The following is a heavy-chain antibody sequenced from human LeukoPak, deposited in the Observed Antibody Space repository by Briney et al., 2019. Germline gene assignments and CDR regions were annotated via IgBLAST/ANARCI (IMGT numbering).Heavy chain of an antibody. CDR3: ARVGFHSGSSD. D-gene: IGHD1-26*01. J-gene: IGHJ4*02. CDR1: GDSIISGNYF. V-gene: IGHV4-31*03. CDR2: IYFSGST. Sequence: PSQSLSLTCTVSGDSIISGNYFWSWIRQHPGKGLEWIGYIYFSGSTYYNPSLKSRVTISVDTPKNQFSLKVTSVTAADTAVYYCARVGFHSGSSDWGQGTQVTVSS.